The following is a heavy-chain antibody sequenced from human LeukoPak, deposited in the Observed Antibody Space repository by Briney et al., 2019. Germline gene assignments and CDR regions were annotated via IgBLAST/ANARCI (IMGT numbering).Heavy chain of an antibody. D-gene: IGHD5-24*01. V-gene: IGHV3-30-3*01. CDR3: ARWAVGDGYNFDY. CDR1: GFTFSSYA. J-gene: IGHJ4*02. CDR2: ISYDGSNK. Sequence: GGSLRLSCAASGFTFSSYAMHWVRQAPGKGLEWVAVISYDGSNKYYADSVKGRFTISRDNSKNTLYLQMNSLRAEDTAVYYCARWAVGDGYNFDYWGQGTLVTVSS.